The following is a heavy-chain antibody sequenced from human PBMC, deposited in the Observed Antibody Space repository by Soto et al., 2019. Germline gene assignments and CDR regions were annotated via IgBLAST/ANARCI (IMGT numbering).Heavy chain of an antibody. J-gene: IGHJ4*02. Sequence: QLQVQESGPGLVKPSETLSLTCTVSGSSIDSSGYYWGWIRQPPGKGLEWFGSMFYGVSTYYNPSLKSRVTVSVDTSKNQFSLNLRSVTAADTAVYYCARLPSRHLVDYWGQGTLVTVSS. D-gene: IGHD3-3*02. V-gene: IGHV4-39*01. CDR1: GSSIDSSGYY. CDR3: ARLPSRHLVDY. CDR2: MFYGVST.